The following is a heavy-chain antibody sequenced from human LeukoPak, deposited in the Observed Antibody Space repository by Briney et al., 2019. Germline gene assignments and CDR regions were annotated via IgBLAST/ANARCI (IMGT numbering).Heavy chain of an antibody. CDR2: MAPKSGDT. J-gene: IGHJ4*02. V-gene: IGHV1-8*02. Sequence: ASVKVSCKASGYTFNNFDIDWIRQAPGQGLEWMGSMAPKSGDTDLAQKFQGRVTMTRDTSLNTAYLAVSSLTSDDTAVYYCARGHNYGSGESVARAYWGQGTLVTVSS. CDR3: ARGHNYGSGESVARAY. D-gene: IGHD3-10*01. CDR1: GYTFNNFD.